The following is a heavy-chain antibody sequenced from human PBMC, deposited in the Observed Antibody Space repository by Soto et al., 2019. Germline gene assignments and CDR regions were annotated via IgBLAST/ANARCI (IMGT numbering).Heavy chain of an antibody. CDR3: ARIFYGSGSPYYYGMDV. Sequence: SGPTLVNPTQTLTLTCTFSGFSLSTSGMCVSWIRQPPGKALEWLARIDWDDDKYYSTSLKTRLTISKDTSKNQVVLTMTNMDPVDTATYYCARIFYGSGSPYYYGMDVWGQGTTVTVSS. J-gene: IGHJ6*02. CDR1: GFSLSTSGMC. V-gene: IGHV2-70*11. CDR2: IDWDDDK. D-gene: IGHD3-10*01.